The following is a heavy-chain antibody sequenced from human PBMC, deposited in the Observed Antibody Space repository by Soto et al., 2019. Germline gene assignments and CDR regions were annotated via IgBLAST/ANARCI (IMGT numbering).Heavy chain of an antibody. Sequence: QLRLQESGPGLVMSSETLSLTCTISGGSVRSSSYYWGWIRQPPGKGLEWIASIYYSGRTHNNPALKGRVTKPIDTYTNQLALKMNSVTAAVTAVYYCARQEGGAAADRPLDYWGQGTLVTVSS. CDR1: GGSVRSSSYY. V-gene: IGHV4-39*01. J-gene: IGHJ4*02. CDR3: ARQEGGAAADRPLDY. CDR2: IYYSGRT. D-gene: IGHD6-13*01.